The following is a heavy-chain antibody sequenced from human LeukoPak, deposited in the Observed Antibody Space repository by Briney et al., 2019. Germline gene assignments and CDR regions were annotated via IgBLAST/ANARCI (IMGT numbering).Heavy chain of an antibody. V-gene: IGHV4-34*01. CDR3: ARSYYYDSSGYSFYYYYGMDV. CDR1: GGSFSGYY. D-gene: IGHD3-22*01. CDR2: INHSGST. Sequence: PSETLSLTCAAYGGSFSGYYWSWIRQPPGKGLEWIGKINHSGSTNYNPSLKSRVTISVDTSKNQFSLKLSSVTAADTAVYYCARSYYYDSSGYSFYYYYGMDVWGQGTTVTVSS. J-gene: IGHJ6*02.